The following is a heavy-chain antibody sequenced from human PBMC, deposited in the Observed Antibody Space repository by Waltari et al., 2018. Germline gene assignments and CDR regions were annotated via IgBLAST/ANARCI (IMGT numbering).Heavy chain of an antibody. CDR2: IYYSGST. CDR3: ARHLIRGDAFDI. V-gene: IGHV4-59*08. J-gene: IGHJ3*02. Sequence: QVQLQESGPGLVKPSETLSLTCTVSGGSISSYYWSWIRQPPGKGLEWIGYIYYSGSTNYNPSLKSRVTISVDTSKNQFSLKLSSVTAADTAVYYSARHLIRGDAFDIWGQGTMVTVSS. CDR1: GGSISSYY. D-gene: IGHD2-8*01.